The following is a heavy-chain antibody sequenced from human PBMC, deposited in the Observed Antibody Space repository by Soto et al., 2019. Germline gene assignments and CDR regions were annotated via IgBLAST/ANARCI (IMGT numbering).Heavy chain of an antibody. CDR1: GFTFSGSA. CDR2: IRSKVNSYAT. CDR3: TTGVYYDILTGYHNVAY. V-gene: IGHV3-73*01. Sequence: PGGSLRLSCAASGFTFSGSAVHWVRQASGKGLEWVGRIRSKVNSYATTYAASVRGRFIISRDDSKNTAYLQMNSLKSDDTAVYYCTTGVYYDILTGYHNVAYWGQGALVTVSS. J-gene: IGHJ4*02. D-gene: IGHD3-9*01.